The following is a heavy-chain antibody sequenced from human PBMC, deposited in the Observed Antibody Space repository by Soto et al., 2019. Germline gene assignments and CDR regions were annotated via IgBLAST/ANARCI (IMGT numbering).Heavy chain of an antibody. J-gene: IGHJ4*02. CDR2: ISGSGGNT. CDR1: GFPFSNYG. D-gene: IGHD2-21*02. V-gene: IGHV3-23*01. CDR3: AREAHPGLPIDY. Sequence: GGSLSLSCAVSGFPFSNYGMSWVRQAPGKGLVSVSGISGSGGNTYYADSVKGRFTISRDNFKNTLYLQMNSLRAEDTAVYYCAREAHPGLPIDYWGQGTLVTVSS.